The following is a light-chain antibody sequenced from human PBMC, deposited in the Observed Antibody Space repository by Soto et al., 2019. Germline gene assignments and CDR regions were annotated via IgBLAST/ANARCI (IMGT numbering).Light chain of an antibody. V-gene: IGKV3-15*01. Sequence: EVVFTHSPFTLSLSPVERATLSFMASQSVGSSYLAWYQQKPGQAPRVLIYGTSTRATGIPARFSGSGSGTEFTLTISSLQSEDFAVYYCHKYNNWPQKFGQGTKVDIK. CDR1: QSVGSSY. CDR3: HKYNNWPQK. J-gene: IGKJ1*01. CDR2: GTS.